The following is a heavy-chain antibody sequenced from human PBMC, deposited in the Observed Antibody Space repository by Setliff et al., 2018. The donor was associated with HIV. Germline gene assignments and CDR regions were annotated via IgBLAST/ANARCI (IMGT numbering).Heavy chain of an antibody. Sequence: SVKVSCKASGYTFTSYDINWVRQARGQRLEWIGWIVVGSGNTNYAQKFQERVTIIRDMSTNTAYMELSSLRSEDTAVYYCAAGIYGSYGMDVWGQGTTVTVSS. CDR3: AAGIYGSYGMDV. CDR2: IVVGSGNT. J-gene: IGHJ6*02. V-gene: IGHV1-58*02. CDR1: GYTFTSYD. D-gene: IGHD3-10*01.